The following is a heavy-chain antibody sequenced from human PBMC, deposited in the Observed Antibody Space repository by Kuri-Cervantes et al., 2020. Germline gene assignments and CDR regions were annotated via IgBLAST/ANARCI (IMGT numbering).Heavy chain of an antibody. V-gene: IGHV3-53*05. J-gene: IGHJ4*02. CDR3: AKDRGMAAENIDY. Sequence: GGSLRLSCAASGFTVSSNYMSWVRQAPGKGLEWVSVIYSGGSTYYADSVKGRFTISRDNAKNSLYLQMNSLRAEDTAFYYCAKDRGMAAENIDYWGQGTLVTVSS. D-gene: IGHD6-13*01. CDR2: IYSGGST. CDR1: GFTVSSNY.